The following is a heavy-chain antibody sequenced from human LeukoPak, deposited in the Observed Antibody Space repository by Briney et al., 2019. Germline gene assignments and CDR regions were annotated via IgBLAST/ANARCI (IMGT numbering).Heavy chain of an antibody. J-gene: IGHJ4*02. Sequence: GGSLRLSCAASGLTVSSNYMSWVRQAPGTGLEWVSIIYSSGRTDYADSVKGRFTISRDNSKDTLYLQMNSLRAEDTAMYYCARNYGSGSYFNAWIDYWGQGTLVTVSS. V-gene: IGHV3-53*01. CDR2: IYSSGRT. CDR3: ARNYGSGSYFNAWIDY. D-gene: IGHD3-10*01. CDR1: GLTVSSNY.